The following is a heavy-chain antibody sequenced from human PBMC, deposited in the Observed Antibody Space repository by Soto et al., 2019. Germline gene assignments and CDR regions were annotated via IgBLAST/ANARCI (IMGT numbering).Heavy chain of an antibody. CDR2: INWNGDST. D-gene: IGHD3-3*01. J-gene: IGHJ5*02. V-gene: IGHV3-20*04. CDR3: AGDYFLASRYYGGQNRFDP. CDR1: GFSFYYYG. Sequence: GGSLRLSCAASGFSFYYYGMNWVRQAPGKGLEWVSGINWNGDSTSYADSVEGRFTISRDNAKRSLYLQMNSLRGEDEALNYGAGDYFLASRYYGGQNRFDPWGQGTLVTVSS.